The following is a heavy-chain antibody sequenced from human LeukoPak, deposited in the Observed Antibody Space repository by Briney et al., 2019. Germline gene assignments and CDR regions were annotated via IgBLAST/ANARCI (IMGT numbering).Heavy chain of an antibody. CDR3: ARLQGRGDNYLDF. D-gene: IGHD7-27*01. V-gene: IGHV4-59*08. CDR2: ISYSGST. CDR1: GGSINAYY. J-gene: IGHJ4*02. Sequence: PSETLSLTCTVSGGSINAYYWSWLRQPPGKGLEWIGYISYSGSTNYNPSLKTLQSRVTFSVDTSKNQFSLTLGSVTAADTAVCYCARLQGRGDNYLDFWGQGALVTVSS.